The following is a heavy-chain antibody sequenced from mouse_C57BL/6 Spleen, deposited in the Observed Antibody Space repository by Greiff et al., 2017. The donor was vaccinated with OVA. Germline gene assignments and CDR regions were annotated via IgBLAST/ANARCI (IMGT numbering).Heavy chain of an antibody. CDR3: ARDLYGYYGFAY. CDR1: GYTFTSYW. J-gene: IGHJ3*01. V-gene: IGHV1-7*01. CDR2: INPSSGYT. Sequence: QVHVKQSGAELAKPGASVKLSCKASGYTFTSYWMHWVKQRPGQGLEWIGYINPSSGYTKYNQKFKDKATLTADKSSSTAYMQLSSLTYEDSAVYYCARDLYGYYGFAYWGQGTLVTVSA. D-gene: IGHD2-3*01.